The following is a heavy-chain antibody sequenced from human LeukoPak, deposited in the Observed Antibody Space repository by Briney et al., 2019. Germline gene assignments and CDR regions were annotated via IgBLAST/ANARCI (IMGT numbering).Heavy chain of an antibody. CDR2: LSDSGDET. CDR3: AKAFREFGSSSYSSFDI. CDR1: GLTFTNYA. D-gene: IGHD6-13*01. V-gene: IGHV3-23*01. J-gene: IGHJ3*02. Sequence: GGSLRLSCAASGLTFTNYAMSWVRQAPGKGLEWVSGLSDSGDETHYSDSVKGRFTISRDNSKNILYLQMNSLRVEDTAAYYCAKAFREFGSSSYSSFDIWGQGTLVTVSS.